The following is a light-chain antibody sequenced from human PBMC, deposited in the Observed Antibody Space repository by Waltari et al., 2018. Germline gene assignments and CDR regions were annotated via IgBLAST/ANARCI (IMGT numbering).Light chain of an antibody. CDR2: DVT. J-gene: IGLJ2*01. V-gene: IGLV2-14*03. CDR1: SSDIGVYNF. Sequence: QSALTQPASVTGSPGQSVTISCTGTSSDIGVYNFVSWYQQHPGKAPKLMIYDVTNRSSWVSDRFSASKSGNTASLTISGLQAEDEGDYYCSSYTSSSTVVFGGGTKLTVL. CDR3: SSYTSSSTVV.